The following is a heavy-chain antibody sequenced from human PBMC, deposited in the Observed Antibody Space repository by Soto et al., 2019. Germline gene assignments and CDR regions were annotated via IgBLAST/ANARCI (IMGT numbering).Heavy chain of an antibody. CDR2: IYSGGDT. CDR1: GFTVSSNY. Sequence: GGSLRLSCAASGFTVSSNYMTWVRQAPGKGLEWVSLIYSGGDTYYADSVKGRFTISRDNSKNTLYLQMNSLRAEDTAIYYCARGTGNYFDYWGQGTLVTVSS. CDR3: ARGTGNYFDY. J-gene: IGHJ4*02. V-gene: IGHV3-66*01.